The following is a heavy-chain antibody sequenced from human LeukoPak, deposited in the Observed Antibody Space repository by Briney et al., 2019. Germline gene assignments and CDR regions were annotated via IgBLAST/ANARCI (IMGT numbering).Heavy chain of an antibody. CDR2: INAHRTT. Sequence: PGGSLRLSCATSGFTFSPYSFNWVRQAPGKGLEWIAYINAHRTTYFSESVEARFTISRDNAENSAYLQLNSLRVEDTAMYYCARSVEGSFDCWGQGSLVTVSS. D-gene: IGHD6-19*01. J-gene: IGHJ4*02. CDR1: GFTFSPYS. V-gene: IGHV3-48*01. CDR3: ARSVEGSFDC.